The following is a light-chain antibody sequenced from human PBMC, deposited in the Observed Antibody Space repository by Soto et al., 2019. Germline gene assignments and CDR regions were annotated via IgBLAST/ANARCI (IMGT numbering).Light chain of an antibody. CDR2: DDN. CDR3: GSWDSSLSAYV. Sequence: QSVLKQPPSVSAAAGQKVTISCYGSSSNIGGNSVSWYQQLPGTAPKLLIYDDNKRPSGIPDRFSGSKSGTSATLGITGFQTGDEADYYCGSWDSSLSAYVFGTGSKV. J-gene: IGLJ1*01. CDR1: SSNIGGNS. V-gene: IGLV1-51*01.